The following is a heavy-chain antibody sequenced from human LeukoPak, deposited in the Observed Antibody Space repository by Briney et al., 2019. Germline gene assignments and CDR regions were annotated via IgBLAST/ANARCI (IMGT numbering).Heavy chain of an antibody. V-gene: IGHV3-11*04. Sequence: GGSLRLSCAASGLTFSDSYMSWIRQAPGKGLEWVSYISSGGNTIKYADSVKGRFTISRDNARNSLYLQMNSLRAEDAAVYYCATASLYFDNWGQGTLATVSS. J-gene: IGHJ4*02. CDR1: GLTFSDSY. CDR3: ATASLYFDN. CDR2: ISSGGNTI.